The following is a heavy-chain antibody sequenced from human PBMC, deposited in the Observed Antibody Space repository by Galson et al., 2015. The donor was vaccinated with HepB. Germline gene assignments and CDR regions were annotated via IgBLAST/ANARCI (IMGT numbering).Heavy chain of an antibody. J-gene: IGHJ4*02. CDR2: ISAYNGNT. Sequence: SVKVSCKASGYTFTSYGISWVRQAPGQGLEWMGWISAYNGNTNYAPKLQGRVTMTTDTSTSKAYMELRSLRSDDTAVYYCARVGRYYGSGSYYLDYWGQGTLVTVSS. D-gene: IGHD3-10*01. CDR3: ARVGRYYGSGSYYLDY. V-gene: IGHV1-18*04. CDR1: GYTFTSYG.